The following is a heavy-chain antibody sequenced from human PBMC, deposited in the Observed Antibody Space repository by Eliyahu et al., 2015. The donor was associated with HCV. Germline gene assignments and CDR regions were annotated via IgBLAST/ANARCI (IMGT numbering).Heavy chain of an antibody. J-gene: IGHJ4*02. Sequence: EVQLLESGGRLVQPGGSLRLSCAASGFTFGSHAMNWVRQAPGKGLEWVSAISGSGTTTYYADSVKGRFTISRDNSKNTLFLQMNSLSAEDTAVYYCAKTMVVVVISPLTSGYQYFDYWGQGTLVTVSS. D-gene: IGHD3-22*01. CDR1: GFTFGSHA. CDR2: ISGSGTTT. CDR3: AKTMVVVVISPLTSGYQYFDY. V-gene: IGHV3-23*01.